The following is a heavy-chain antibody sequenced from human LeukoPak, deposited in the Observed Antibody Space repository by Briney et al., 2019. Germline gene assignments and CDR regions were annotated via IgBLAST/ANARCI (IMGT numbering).Heavy chain of an antibody. J-gene: IGHJ6*03. CDR1: GGSISSYY. Sequence: SETLPLTCTVSGGSISSYYWSWIRQPPGKGLEWIGYIYYSGSTNYNPSLKSRVTISVDTSKNQFSLKLSSVTAADTAVYYCARGYYYYMDVWGKGSTVTVSS. V-gene: IGHV4-59*01. CDR2: IYYSGST. CDR3: ARGYYYYMDV.